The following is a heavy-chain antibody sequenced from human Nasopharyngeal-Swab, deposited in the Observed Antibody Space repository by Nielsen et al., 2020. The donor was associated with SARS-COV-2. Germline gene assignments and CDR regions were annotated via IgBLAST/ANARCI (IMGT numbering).Heavy chain of an antibody. D-gene: IGHD5-18*01. Sequence: GGSLRLSCAASGFTFSSYEMNWVRQAPGKGLEWVSYISSSGSTIYYADSVKGRFTISRDNAKNSLYLQMNSLRAEDTAVYYCAREGQLWFIDYFDYWGQGTLVTVSS. CDR3: AREGQLWFIDYFDY. V-gene: IGHV3-48*03. CDR2: ISSSGSTI. CDR1: GFTFSSYE. J-gene: IGHJ4*02.